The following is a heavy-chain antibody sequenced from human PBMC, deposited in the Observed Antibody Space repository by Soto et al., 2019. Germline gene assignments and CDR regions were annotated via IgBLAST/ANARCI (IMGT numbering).Heavy chain of an antibody. CDR3: ARGIRTRWNDWWGNWFDP. D-gene: IGHD1-1*01. CDR1: GGSFSGYY. CDR2: INHSGST. J-gene: IGHJ5*02. Sequence: QVQLQQWGAGLLKPSETLSLTCAVYGGSFSGYYWSWIRQPPGKGLEWIGEINHSGSTNYNPSLKSRVTISVDTSKNQFSLKLSSVTAADTAVYYCARGIRTRWNDWWGNWFDPWGQGTLVTVSS. V-gene: IGHV4-34*01.